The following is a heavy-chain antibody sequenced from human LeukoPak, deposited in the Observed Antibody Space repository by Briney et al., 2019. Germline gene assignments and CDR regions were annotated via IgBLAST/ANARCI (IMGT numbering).Heavy chain of an antibody. CDR1: GFTVSSNY. V-gene: IGHV3-53*01. D-gene: IGHD5-18*01. CDR3: ACARGSNYGPLGD. Sequence: PGGSLRLSCAASGFTVSSNYMSWVRQAPGKGLEWVSVIYSGGSTFYADSVKGRFSISRDNSKNTLYLQMNSLRAEDTAVYYCACARGSNYGPLGDWGQGTLVTVSS. CDR2: IYSGGST. J-gene: IGHJ4*02.